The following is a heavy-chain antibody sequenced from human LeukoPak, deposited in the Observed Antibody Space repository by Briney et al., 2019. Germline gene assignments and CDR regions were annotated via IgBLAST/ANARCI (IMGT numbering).Heavy chain of an antibody. CDR3: AKDGLWFGESQYYFDF. CDR2: ISGNGGTT. V-gene: IGHV3-23*01. CDR1: GFTFSSYA. D-gene: IGHD3-10*01. Sequence: GGSLRLSCAASGFTFSSYAMSWVRQAPGKGLEWVSTISGNGGTTYYADSVKGRFTISRDNSNNTLYLHLHSLRAEDTALYFCAKDGLWFGESQYYFDFWGQGTLVTVSS. J-gene: IGHJ4*02.